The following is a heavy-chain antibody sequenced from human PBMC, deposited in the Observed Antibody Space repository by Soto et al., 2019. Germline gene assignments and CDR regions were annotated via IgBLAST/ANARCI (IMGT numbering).Heavy chain of an antibody. V-gene: IGHV3-15*01. CDR1: GFTFSNAW. D-gene: IGHD6-6*01. J-gene: IGHJ4*02. Sequence: EVQLVESGGGLVKPGGSLRLSCAASGFTFSNAWLSWVRQAPGKGLEWVGCIKSKTDGGTTDYTAPVKGRFTISRDDSKNTLYLQMNSLKTEDTAVYYCTTGSTSTKNYWGQGALVAVSS. CDR2: IKSKTDGGTT. CDR3: TTGSTSTKNY.